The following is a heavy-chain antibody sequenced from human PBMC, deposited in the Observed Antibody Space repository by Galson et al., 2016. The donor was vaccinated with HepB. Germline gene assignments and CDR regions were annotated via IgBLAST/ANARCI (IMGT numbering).Heavy chain of an antibody. D-gene: IGHD6-13*01. J-gene: IGHJ4*02. Sequence: SVKVSCKASGYTFTSYGFSWVRQAPGQGLEWMGWISVYNGNTDYAQKFQGRVTMTTDTSTTTASMELRSLRSDDAAVYYCARDAGIAEASTLLDYWGQGTLVTVSS. CDR3: ARDAGIAEASTLLDY. V-gene: IGHV1-18*01. CDR1: GYTFTSYG. CDR2: ISVYNGNT.